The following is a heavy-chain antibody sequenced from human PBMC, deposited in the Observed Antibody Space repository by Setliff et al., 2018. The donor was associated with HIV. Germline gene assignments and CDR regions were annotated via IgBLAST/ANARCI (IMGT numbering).Heavy chain of an antibody. CDR2: IYDSGST. J-gene: IGHJ5*02. V-gene: IGHV4-59*01. CDR1: GDSISNYY. D-gene: IGHD3-22*01. Sequence: KPSETLSLTCIVSGDSISNYYWNWIRQPPGKGPEWIGFIYDSGSTAYNPSLRSRVSISVDTSKNEFSLQLRSVTAADTAVYYCARATVDYYGSSTSSRWYNWFDPWGQGTLVTVSS. CDR3: ARATVDYYGSSTSSRWYNWFDP.